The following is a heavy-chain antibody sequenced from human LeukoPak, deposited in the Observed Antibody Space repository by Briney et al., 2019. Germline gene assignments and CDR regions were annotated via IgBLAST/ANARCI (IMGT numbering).Heavy chain of an antibody. J-gene: IGHJ4*02. D-gene: IGHD3-22*01. Sequence: GGSLRLSCAASGFTYSNYAMHWVRQAPGKGLEWVAIISYDESNKYYADSVKGRFTISRDNSKNTLYLQMNSLRAGDTAVYYCASSGYYYGSFDYWGQGTLVTVSS. CDR2: ISYDESNK. V-gene: IGHV3-30-3*01. CDR3: ASSGYYYGSFDY. CDR1: GFTYSNYA.